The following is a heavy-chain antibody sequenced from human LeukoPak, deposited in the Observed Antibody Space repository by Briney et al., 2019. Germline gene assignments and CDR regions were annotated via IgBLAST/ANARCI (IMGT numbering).Heavy chain of an antibody. CDR1: GLHFSGTA. CDR2: ISHDGMNA. V-gene: IGHV3-23*01. D-gene: IGHD5-24*01. J-gene: IGHJ6*03. CDR3: ARDGMATITPNDYYYYMDV. Sequence: GGSLRLSCAASGLHFSGTAMSWVRQAPGKGLEWVSAISHDGMNAYYADSVKGRFTIPRDNAKNSLYLQMNSLRAEDTAVYYCARDGMATITPNDYYYYMDVWGKGTTVTVSS.